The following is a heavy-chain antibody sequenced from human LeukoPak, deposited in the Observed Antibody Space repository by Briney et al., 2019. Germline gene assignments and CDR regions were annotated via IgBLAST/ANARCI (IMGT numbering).Heavy chain of an antibody. D-gene: IGHD5-24*01. V-gene: IGHV5-51*01. J-gene: IGHJ6*02. CDR1: GYNFTNYW. CDR3: ARSQRRDGYDLDYYYYAMDV. CDR2: IYPGDSDT. Sequence: GESLKISCKASGYNFTNYWIGSVRQMPGEGLEWMGIIYPGDSDTRYSPSFQGHVTISADKSVNTAYLQWNSLKASDTAMYFCARSQRRDGYDLDYYYYAMDVRGQGTTVTVSS.